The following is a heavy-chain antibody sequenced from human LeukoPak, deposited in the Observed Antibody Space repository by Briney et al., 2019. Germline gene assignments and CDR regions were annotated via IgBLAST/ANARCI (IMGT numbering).Heavy chain of an antibody. D-gene: IGHD6-19*01. CDR2: INPNSGGT. V-gene: IGHV1-2*04. Sequence: ASVKVSCKASGYTFTGYYMHWVRQAPGQGLEWMGWINPNSGGTNYAQKFQGWVTMTRDTSISTAYMELSGLRSDDTAVYYCARGIAVAGGYYYYGMDVWGKGTTVTVSS. CDR1: GYTFTGYY. CDR3: ARGIAVAGGYYYYGMDV. J-gene: IGHJ6*04.